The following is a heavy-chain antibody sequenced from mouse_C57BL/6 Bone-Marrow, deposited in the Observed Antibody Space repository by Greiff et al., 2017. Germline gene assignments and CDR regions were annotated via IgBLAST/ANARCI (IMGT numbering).Heavy chain of an antibody. CDR1: GFTFSSYA. CDR3: ARDGGPSTMVTPFAY. Sequence: EVKLVDSGGGLVKPGGSLKLSCAASGFTFSSYAMSWVRQTPEKRLEWVATLSDGGSYTYYPDNVKGRFTISMDNAKNNLYLQMSHLKSEDTAMYYCARDGGPSTMVTPFAYWGQGTLVTVSA. CDR2: LSDGGSYT. D-gene: IGHD2-2*01. V-gene: IGHV5-4*01. J-gene: IGHJ3*01.